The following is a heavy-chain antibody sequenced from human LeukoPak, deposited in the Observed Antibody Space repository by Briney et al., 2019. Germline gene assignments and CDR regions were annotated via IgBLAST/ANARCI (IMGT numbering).Heavy chain of an antibody. CDR1: GYIFSTYW. J-gene: IGHJ3*02. Sequence: GESLKISCKGSGYIFSTYWIGWVRQMPGKGLEWMGIIYPGDSDTTYSPSFQGQVSISADKSISTAYLQWSSLKASDTAMYYCARQNMGPQTFDIWGQGTMVTVSS. V-gene: IGHV5-51*01. CDR3: ARQNMGPQTFDI. D-gene: IGHD1-14*01. CDR2: IYPGDSDT.